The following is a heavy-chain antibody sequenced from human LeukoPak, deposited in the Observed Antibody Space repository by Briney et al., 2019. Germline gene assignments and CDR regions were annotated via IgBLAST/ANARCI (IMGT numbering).Heavy chain of an antibody. J-gene: IGHJ4*02. CDR1: GFTFSTYW. Sequence: GGSLRLSCAGSGFTFSTYWMSWVRQAPGKGLEWVANIKEDGSEKYYVDSVKGRFTISRDNAKNSLYLQMNSLRAEDTAVYYCAGGDRYYYDSSGYSVDYWGQGTLVTVSS. D-gene: IGHD3-22*01. CDR2: IKEDGSEK. V-gene: IGHV3-7*04. CDR3: AGGDRYYYDSSGYSVDY.